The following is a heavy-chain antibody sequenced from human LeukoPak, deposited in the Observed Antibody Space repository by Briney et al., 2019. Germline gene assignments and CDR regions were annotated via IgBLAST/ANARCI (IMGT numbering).Heavy chain of an antibody. CDR3: ARGRWKTGMDSPYYFDY. CDR2: IYYSGST. D-gene: IGHD2-2*03. Sequence: SETLSLTCTVSGGFISIITYDWGWIRQPPGKGLEWIGSIYYSGSTYYNSSLKSRVTISVETSKKQFSLKLTSVTATDTAVYHCARGRWKTGMDSPYYFDYWGQGTLVTVSS. J-gene: IGHJ4*02. V-gene: IGHV4-39*07. CDR1: GGFISIITYD.